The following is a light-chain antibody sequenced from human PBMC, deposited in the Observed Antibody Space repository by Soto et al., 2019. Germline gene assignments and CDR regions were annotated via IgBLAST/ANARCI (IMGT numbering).Light chain of an antibody. V-gene: IGKV3-11*01. CDR2: DTS. Sequence: LISSDATRSLYPEEGAPVSCRASKSVGSYLGWYQLRPGQAPRLLIYDTSNRATGIPARFSVSGSETDYALGMSCLDPEDFAVYYCQERSHWPLTCAGGTKVDIK. J-gene: IGKJ4*01. CDR3: QERSHWPLT. CDR1: KSVGSY.